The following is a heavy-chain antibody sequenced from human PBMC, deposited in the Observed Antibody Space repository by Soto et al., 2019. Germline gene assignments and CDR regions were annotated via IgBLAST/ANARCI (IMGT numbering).Heavy chain of an antibody. J-gene: IGHJ4*02. Sequence: EVHVLQSGGGLVQPGGSLRLSCAASGFTFSSYAMNWVRQAPGKGLEWVSTISGSGTNTYHADSVEGRFTISRDNSRNTLYLQMNSLRAEDTAIYYCAKKVLRETTEDYWGHVAEAVDSWGRGTLVTVFS. CDR2: ISGSGTNT. CDR1: GFTFSSYA. D-gene: IGHD6-19*01. V-gene: IGHV3-23*01. CDR3: AKKVLRETTEDYWGHVAEAVDS.